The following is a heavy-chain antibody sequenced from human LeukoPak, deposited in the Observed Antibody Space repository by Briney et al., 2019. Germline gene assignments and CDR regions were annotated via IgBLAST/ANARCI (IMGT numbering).Heavy chain of an antibody. D-gene: IGHD3-16*01. V-gene: IGHV4-59*01. CDR1: GGSIGSYY. CDR2: IYNSGYT. J-gene: IGHJ4*02. Sequence: SETLSLTCTVSGGSIGSYYWSWIRQPPGKGLEWIGYIYNSGYTNYNPSLKSRVTISLDTSKKQFSLKLSSVTAADTAVYYCARSYPPVLGVAPDYWGQGTLVTVSS. CDR3: ARSYPPVLGVAPDY.